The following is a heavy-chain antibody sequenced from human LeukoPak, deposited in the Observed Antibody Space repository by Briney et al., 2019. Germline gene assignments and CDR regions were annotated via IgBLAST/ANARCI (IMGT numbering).Heavy chain of an antibody. CDR2: ISSDGGST. Sequence: GGSLRLSCSASGFTFSSYAMHWVRQAPGKGLEYVSAISSDGGSTYYADSVKGRFTISRDNSKNTLYLQMSSLRAEDTAVYYCVKALRGYSGYDLGYYYGMDVWGKGTTVTVSS. D-gene: IGHD5-12*01. CDR3: VKALRGYSGYDLGYYYGMDV. J-gene: IGHJ6*04. CDR1: GFTFSSYA. V-gene: IGHV3-64D*06.